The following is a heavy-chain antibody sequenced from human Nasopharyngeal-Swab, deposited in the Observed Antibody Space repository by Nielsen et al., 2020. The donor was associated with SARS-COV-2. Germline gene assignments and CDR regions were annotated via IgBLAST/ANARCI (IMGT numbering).Heavy chain of an antibody. CDR2: IRNKANTYIT. V-gene: IGHV3-72*01. D-gene: IGHD4-17*01. CDR3: VRVFHGSVNSRWHFDL. J-gene: IGHJ2*01. Sequence: GESLKISCAASGFTFSDRYMDWVRQAPGKGLEWVGRIRNKANTYITEYAASVEGRFTVSRDDSRNSLYLQMNSLKIEDTAVYYCVRVFHGSVNSRWHFDLWGRGTLVTVSS. CDR1: GFTFSDRY.